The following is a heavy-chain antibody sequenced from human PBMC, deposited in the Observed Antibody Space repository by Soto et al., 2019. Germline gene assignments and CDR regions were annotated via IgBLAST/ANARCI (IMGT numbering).Heavy chain of an antibody. V-gene: IGHV1-18*01. CDR2: ISVYYGST. CDR3: ARGPDTVLVPTPINPFDS. J-gene: IGHJ4*02. D-gene: IGHD2-2*02. CDR1: GYTFRKSG. Sequence: QVQLVQSGAEVKKPGASVKVSCKTSGYTFRKSGLSWVRQAPGQGLEWMGWISVYYGSTKYAQKFQGRVTMTTDTSTSTAYMELRSLRSDDTAVYYCARGPDTVLVPTPINPFDSWGQGTLVTVSS.